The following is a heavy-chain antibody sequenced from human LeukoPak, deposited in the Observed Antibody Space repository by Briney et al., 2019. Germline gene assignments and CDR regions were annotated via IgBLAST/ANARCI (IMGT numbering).Heavy chain of an antibody. Sequence: ASVKVSCKASGYTFTSYDINWVRQATGQGLEWMGWMNPNSGNTGYAQEFQGRVTMTRNTSISTAYMELSSLRSEDTAVYYCARGFVGLQVYYYYYMDVWGKGTTVTVSS. J-gene: IGHJ6*03. CDR1: GYTFTSYD. CDR3: ARGFVGLQVYYYYYMDV. CDR2: MNPNSGNT. V-gene: IGHV1-8*01. D-gene: IGHD4-11*01.